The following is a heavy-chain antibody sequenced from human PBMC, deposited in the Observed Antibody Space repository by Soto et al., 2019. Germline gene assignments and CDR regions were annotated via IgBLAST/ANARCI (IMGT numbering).Heavy chain of an antibody. V-gene: IGHV1-3*04. Sequence: QVQLVQSGAEVKKPGASVRVSCKASGYMFGNYPMHWVRQAPGQRLEWMAWINTGTGRTDLSQKFQGRLTITTDTAASTVYMVLSGLRSEDTAVYYCAREGIRAQIQHCGDAFDFWGQGTTVTVSS. CDR1: GYMFGNYP. J-gene: IGHJ3*01. D-gene: IGHD3-3*02. CDR3: AREGIRAQIQHCGDAFDF. CDR2: INTGTGRT.